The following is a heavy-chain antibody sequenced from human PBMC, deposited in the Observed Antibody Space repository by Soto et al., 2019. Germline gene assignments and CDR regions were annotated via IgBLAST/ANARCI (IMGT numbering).Heavy chain of an antibody. V-gene: IGHV1-69*01. CDR2: IIPIFGTT. CDR1: GGTFSSYA. Sequence: QVQLVQSGAEVKKPGSSVKVSCKASGGTFSSYAISWVRQAPGQGLEWMGGIIPIFGTTNYAQKFQGRVTITADESTTIAYMELSSLGSEDTAVYYCARGGATLVRGVLRTGYYGMDGWGQGTTVTVSS. D-gene: IGHD3-10*01. J-gene: IGHJ6*02. CDR3: ARGGATLVRGVLRTGYYGMDG.